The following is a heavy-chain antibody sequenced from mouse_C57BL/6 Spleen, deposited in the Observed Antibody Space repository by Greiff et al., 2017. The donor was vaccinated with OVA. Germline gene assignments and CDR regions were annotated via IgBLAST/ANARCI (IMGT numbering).Heavy chain of an antibody. CDR3: ARDYYGYYFDY. D-gene: IGHD1-1*01. J-gene: IGHJ2*01. CDR1: GYTFTSYW. CDR2: IHPNSGST. Sequence: QVQLKQPGAELVKPGASVKLSCKASGYTFTSYWMHWVKQRPGQGLEWIGMIHPNSGSTNYNEKFKSKATLTVDKSSSTAYMQLSSLTSEDSAVYYCARDYYGYYFDYWGQGTTLTVSS. V-gene: IGHV1-64*01.